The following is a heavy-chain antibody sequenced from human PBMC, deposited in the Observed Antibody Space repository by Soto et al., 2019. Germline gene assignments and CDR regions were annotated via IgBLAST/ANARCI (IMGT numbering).Heavy chain of an antibody. V-gene: IGHV1-18*03. Sequence: QVELVQSGGEVKKPGASVTVSCKASGYTFTIYAIAWVRQVPGQVLEWMGWISVYNDKRNYAQKFQGSVTMTTYKSTSTGYLSLSSLRSSDLAVYFCESHEGSIFDSWGQGSHDTV. J-gene: IGHJ4*02. CDR2: ISVYNDKR. D-gene: IGHD6-6*01. CDR1: GYTFTIYA. CDR3: ESHEGSIFDS.